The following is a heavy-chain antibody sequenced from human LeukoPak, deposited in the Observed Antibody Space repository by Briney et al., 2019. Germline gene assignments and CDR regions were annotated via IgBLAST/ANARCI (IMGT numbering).Heavy chain of an antibody. D-gene: IGHD3-22*01. CDR3: ARVDLSWSDSSGYYRDWFDP. CDR1: GYTFTSYA. Sequence: ASVKVSCKASGYTFTSYAMHWVRQAPGQRLEWMGRINAGNGNTKYSQKFQGRVTITRDTSTSTAYMELRSLRSDDTAVYYCARVDLSWSDSSGYYRDWFDPWGQGTLVTVSS. V-gene: IGHV1-3*01. CDR2: INAGNGNT. J-gene: IGHJ5*02.